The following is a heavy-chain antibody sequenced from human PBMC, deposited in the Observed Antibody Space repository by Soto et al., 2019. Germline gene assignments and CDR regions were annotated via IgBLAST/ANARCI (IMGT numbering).Heavy chain of an antibody. Sequence: SVKVSCKASGGTFSSYAISWVRQAPGQGLEWMGGIIPIFGTANYAQKFQGRVTITADESTSTAYMELSSLRSEDTAVYYCAQSLNGDYYYSYGMDVWGQGTTVTVSS. V-gene: IGHV1-69*13. J-gene: IGHJ6*02. CDR2: IIPIFGTA. CDR3: AQSLNGDYYYSYGMDV. D-gene: IGHD4-17*01. CDR1: GGTFSSYA.